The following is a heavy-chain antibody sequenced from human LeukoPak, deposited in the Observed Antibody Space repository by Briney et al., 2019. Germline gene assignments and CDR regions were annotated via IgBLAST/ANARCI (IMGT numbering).Heavy chain of an antibody. J-gene: IGHJ4*02. D-gene: IGHD6-19*01. CDR1: GFTFSDYY. Sequence: GGSLRLSCAASGFTFSDYYMTWIRQAPGKGLEWVSVIRYDGNNKYYADSVKGRFTISRDNSKNTLYLQMNSLESEDTAVYYCAKDRWGAVASFDYWGQGTLVTVSS. V-gene: IGHV3-30*02. CDR2: IRYDGNNK. CDR3: AKDRWGAVASFDY.